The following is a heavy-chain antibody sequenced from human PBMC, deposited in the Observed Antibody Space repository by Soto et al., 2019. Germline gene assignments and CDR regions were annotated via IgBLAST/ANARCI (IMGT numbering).Heavy chain of an antibody. CDR3: ARAPDSSGYYYYFDY. CDR2: VYYTGST. CDR1: SISSSSFH. Sequence: SISSSSFHWGWIRQPPGKGLEWIGYVYYTGSTDYNPSLKSRVTMSVDTSKNQFSLKLSSVTAADTAVYYCARAPDSSGYYYYFDYWGQGTLVTVSS. D-gene: IGHD3-22*01. J-gene: IGHJ4*02. V-gene: IGHV4-61*05.